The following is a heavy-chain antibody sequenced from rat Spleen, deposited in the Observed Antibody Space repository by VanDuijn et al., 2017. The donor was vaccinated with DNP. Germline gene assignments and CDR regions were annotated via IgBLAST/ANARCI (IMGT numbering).Heavy chain of an antibody. CDR1: GFTFSDYY. J-gene: IGHJ2*01. Sequence: EVQLVESGGGLVQPGRSLKLSCAASGFTFSDYYMAWVRQAPKKGLEWVASISYEGSSTYYGDSVKGRFTISRDNAKSTLYLQMNSLRSEDTATYYCARGSYFDYWGQGVMVTVSS. V-gene: IGHV5-22*01. CDR2: ISYEGSST. D-gene: IGHD5-1*01. CDR3: ARGSYFDY.